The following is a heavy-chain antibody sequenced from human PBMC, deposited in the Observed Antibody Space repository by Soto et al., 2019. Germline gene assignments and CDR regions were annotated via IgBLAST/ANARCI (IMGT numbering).Heavy chain of an antibody. CDR1: GYTFTSYG. CDR2: ISAYNGNT. Sequence: ASVKVSCKASGYTFTSYGISRVRQAPGQGLEWMGWISAYNGNTNYAQKLQGRVTMTTDTSTSTAYMELRSLRSDDTAVYYCARDYSGYDLSKNYYYYYGMHVWGQGTTVTVSS. D-gene: IGHD5-12*01. V-gene: IGHV1-18*01. CDR3: ARDYSGYDLSKNYYYYYGMHV. J-gene: IGHJ6*02.